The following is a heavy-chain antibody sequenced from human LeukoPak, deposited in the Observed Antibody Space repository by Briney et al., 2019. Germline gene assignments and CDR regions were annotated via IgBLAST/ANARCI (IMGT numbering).Heavy chain of an antibody. CDR2: IYYSGST. J-gene: IGHJ2*01. CDR1: GGSISSSSYY. CDR3: AREVPQQWQPYGSRYFDL. Sequence: PSETLSLTCTVSGGSISSSSYYWGWIRQPPGKGLEWIGNIYYSGSTYYNPSLKSRVTISVDTSKNQFSLKLNSVTAADTAVYYCAREVPQQWQPYGSRYFDLWGRGTLVTVSS. V-gene: IGHV4-39*07. D-gene: IGHD6-19*01.